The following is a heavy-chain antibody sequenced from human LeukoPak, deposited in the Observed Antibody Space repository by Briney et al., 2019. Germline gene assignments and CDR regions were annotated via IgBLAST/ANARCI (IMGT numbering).Heavy chain of an antibody. V-gene: IGHV3-23*01. Sequence: GGSLRLSCAASGFTFSSYAMSWVRQAPGKGLEWVSAISGSGGGTYYADSVKGRFTISRDNPKNTLYLQMNSLRAEDTAVYYCAKGGGDNGYYYYNYMDVWRKGTTVTVSS. J-gene: IGHJ6*03. CDR3: AKGGGDNGYYYYNYMDV. CDR2: ISGSGGGT. D-gene: IGHD5-24*01. CDR1: GFTFSSYA.